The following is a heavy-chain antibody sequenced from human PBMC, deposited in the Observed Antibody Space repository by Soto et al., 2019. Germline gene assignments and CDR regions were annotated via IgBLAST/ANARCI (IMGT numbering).Heavy chain of an antibody. D-gene: IGHD2-15*01. Sequence: LSLTCSVSGYSVSSSDYYWAWIHQPPGKGLEWIGSMLYSGLTYYNPSLKSRVTLSVDTSKNQFSVRLNSVTASDTAVYYFAPLSVSLSGPYGIHVWGQGTTVTVSS. CDR1: GYSVSSSDYY. CDR3: APLSVSLSGPYGIHV. J-gene: IGHJ6*02. CDR2: MLYSGLT. V-gene: IGHV4-39*01.